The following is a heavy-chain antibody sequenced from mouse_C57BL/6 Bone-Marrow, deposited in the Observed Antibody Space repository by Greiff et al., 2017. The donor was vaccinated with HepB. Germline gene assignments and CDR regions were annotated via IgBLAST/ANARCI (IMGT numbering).Heavy chain of an antibody. V-gene: IGHV3-6*01. CDR3: ARDYGKGY. CDR2: ISYDGSN. Sequence: EVKLVESGPGLVKPSQSLSLTCSVTGYSITSGYYWNWIRQFPGNKLEWMGYISYDGSNNYNPSLKNRISITRDTSKNQFFLKLNSVTTEDTATYYCARDYGKGYWGQGTTLTVSS. J-gene: IGHJ2*01. D-gene: IGHD1-1*01. CDR1: GYSITSGYY.